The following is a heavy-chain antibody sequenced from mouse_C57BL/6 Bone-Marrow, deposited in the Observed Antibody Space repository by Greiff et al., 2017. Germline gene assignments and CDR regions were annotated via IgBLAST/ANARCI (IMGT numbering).Heavy chain of an antibody. CDR3: AKTLAWFAY. CDR1: GYSFTGYY. CDR2: INPSTGGT. V-gene: IGHV1-42*01. Sequence: VQLKQSGPELVKPGASVKISCKASGYSFTGYYMNWVKQSPEKSLEWIGEINPSTGGTTYNQKFKAKATLTVDKSSSTAYMQLKSLTSEDSAVYYGAKTLAWFAYWGQRALVTVAA. J-gene: IGHJ3*01.